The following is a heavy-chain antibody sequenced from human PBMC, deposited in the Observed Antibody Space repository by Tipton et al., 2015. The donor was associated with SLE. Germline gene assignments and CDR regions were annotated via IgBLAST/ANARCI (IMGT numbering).Heavy chain of an antibody. Sequence: TLSLTCAVSGASIGSGGYYWSWIRQPPGKGLEWIGYIYFTGESTYYNPSLRSRVTISLDKSKNQFSLNLNSVTAADTAVYYCARAFYGSGSYPITDYWGQGILVTVSS. V-gene: IGHV4-31*11. CDR3: ARAFYGSGSYPITDY. CDR1: GASIGSGGYY. J-gene: IGHJ4*02. D-gene: IGHD3-10*01. CDR2: IYFTGEST.